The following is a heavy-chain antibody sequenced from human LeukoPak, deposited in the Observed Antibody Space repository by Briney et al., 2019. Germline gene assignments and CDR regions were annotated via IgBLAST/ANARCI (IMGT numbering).Heavy chain of an antibody. Sequence: SETLSLTCTVSGGSISSYYWSWIRQPPGKGLDWIGYIYYSGSTNYNPSLKSRVTISVDTSKNQFSLKLSSVTAADTAVYYCARGYYNYGFDYWGQGTLVTVSS. D-gene: IGHD3-10*01. CDR3: ARGYYNYGFDY. CDR2: IYYSGST. CDR1: GGSISSYY. J-gene: IGHJ4*02. V-gene: IGHV4-59*01.